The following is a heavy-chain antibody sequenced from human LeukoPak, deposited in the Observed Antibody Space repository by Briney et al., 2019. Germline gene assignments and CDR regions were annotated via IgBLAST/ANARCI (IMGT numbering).Heavy chain of an antibody. J-gene: IGHJ5*02. Sequence: LRLSCAASGFTFRSYGMHWVRQHPGKGLEWIGYIYYSGSTYYNPSLKSRLTISIDTSENQFSLMLSSVTAADTAVYYCTKGAYSGWSRFDPWGQGTLVTVSS. CDR1: GFTFRSYG. CDR3: TKGAYSGWSRFDP. D-gene: IGHD6-19*01. V-gene: IGHV4-31*02. CDR2: IYYSGST.